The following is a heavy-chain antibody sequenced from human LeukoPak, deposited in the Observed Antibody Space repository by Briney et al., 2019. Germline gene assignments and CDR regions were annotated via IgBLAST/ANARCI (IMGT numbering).Heavy chain of an antibody. Sequence: GASVKVSCKASGYTFTGYYMHWVRQAPGQGLEWMGWINTNSGGTNYAQKFQGRVTMTRDTSISTAYMELSRLRSDDTAVYYCARGSSTSGGKTWFDPWGQGTLVTVSS. CDR3: ARGSSTSGGKTWFDP. CDR1: GYTFTGYY. V-gene: IGHV1-2*02. J-gene: IGHJ5*02. CDR2: INTNSGGT. D-gene: IGHD2-2*01.